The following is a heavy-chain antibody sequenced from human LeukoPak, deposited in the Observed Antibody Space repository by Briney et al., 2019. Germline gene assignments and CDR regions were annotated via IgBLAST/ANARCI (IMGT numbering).Heavy chain of an antibody. CDR3: EGHSSGWTDS. J-gene: IGHJ4*02. CDR1: GFTFRTYA. Sequence: GGSLRLSCAASGFTFRTYAMSWVRQAPGKGLEWVSSISSSGGTTYYADSVKGRFTIPTDNPKNTLSLQMNSLRAEDTAVYFREGHSSGWTDSWGQGTLVTVSS. V-gene: IGHV3-23*01. D-gene: IGHD6-19*01. CDR2: ISSSGGTT.